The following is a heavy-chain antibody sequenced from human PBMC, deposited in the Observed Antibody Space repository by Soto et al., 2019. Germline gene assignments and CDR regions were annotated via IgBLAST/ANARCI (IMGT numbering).Heavy chain of an antibody. D-gene: IGHD3-22*01. J-gene: IGHJ6*02. CDR1: GYKFSRFL. CDR2: IYPGDATT. Sequence: GESLKISCTISGYKFSRFLIAWVRQKPGKGLEWMGIIYPGDATTIYSPSFQGRLTISVDMSISTAHLQWSSLKASDTAMYYCARHKTYYDRTGGRYNYYGMDVWGQGTTVTVSS. CDR3: ARHKTYYDRTGGRYNYYGMDV. V-gene: IGHV5-51*01.